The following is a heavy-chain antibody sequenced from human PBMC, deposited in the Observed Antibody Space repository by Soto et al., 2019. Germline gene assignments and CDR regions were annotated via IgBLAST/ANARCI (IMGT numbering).Heavy chain of an antibody. CDR3: AREYNYDILTGYSPYYMDV. Sequence: ASVKVSCKASGYTFTSYGISWVRQAPGQRPEWMGWISAYNGNTNYAQKLQGRVTMTTDTSTSTAYMELRSLRSDDTAVYYCAREYNYDILTGYSPYYMDVWGKGTTVTVSS. V-gene: IGHV1-18*01. CDR2: ISAYNGNT. J-gene: IGHJ6*03. CDR1: GYTFTSYG. D-gene: IGHD3-9*01.